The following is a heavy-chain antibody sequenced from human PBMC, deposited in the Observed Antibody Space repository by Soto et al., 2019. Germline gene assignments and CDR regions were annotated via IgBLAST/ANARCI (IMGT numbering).Heavy chain of an antibody. V-gene: IGHV3-74*01. CDR3: PGGDYAGAGTFYLTDH. J-gene: IGHJ4*02. CDR2: INGDGRTT. Sequence: EVQLVESGGALVQPGGSLRLSCTASGLTFNNYWMHWVRQAPGKGPVWVSRINGDGRTTTYADSVRGRFTISRDNAKNTVYLQMNSLRAEDTAVYYCPGGDYAGAGTFYLTDHWGQGTLVTVSS. CDR1: GLTFNNYW. D-gene: IGHD3-10*01.